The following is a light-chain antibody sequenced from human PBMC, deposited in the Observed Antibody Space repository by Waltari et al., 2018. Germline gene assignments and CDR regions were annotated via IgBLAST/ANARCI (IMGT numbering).Light chain of an antibody. Sequence: QSALTQPASVSGSPGPSITISCTGFNSNVRSYNLVSWYQKHPGKAPKLLIYEGNRRPSGVSNRFSGSKSDNTASLTLSGLQAEDEADYYCCSNVGSSVFFGGGTKLTVL. J-gene: IGLJ2*01. CDR1: NSNVRSYNL. CDR3: CSNVGSSVF. CDR2: EGN. V-gene: IGLV2-23*03.